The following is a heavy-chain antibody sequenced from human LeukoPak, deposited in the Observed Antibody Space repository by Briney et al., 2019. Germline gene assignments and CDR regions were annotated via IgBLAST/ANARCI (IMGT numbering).Heavy chain of an antibody. CDR3: ARRGSYYGDSMVY. CDR2: ISSIGGST. Sequence: GRSVRLSCAASGFTFSSYAMHWVRQAPGKGLEYVSAISSIGGSTYYAHSVKGRFTISRDNSKNTLYLHMGSLRAEDMAVYYCARRGSYYGDSMVYWGQGTLVTVSS. CDR1: GFTFSSYA. D-gene: IGHD1-26*01. J-gene: IGHJ4*02. V-gene: IGHV3-64*01.